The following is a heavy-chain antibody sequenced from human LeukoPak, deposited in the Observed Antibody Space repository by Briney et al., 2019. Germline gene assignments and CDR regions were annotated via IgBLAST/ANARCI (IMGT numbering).Heavy chain of an antibody. CDR3: ANHRTVTEPFDY. J-gene: IGHJ4*02. D-gene: IGHD4-17*01. CDR1: GFTFRSYG. Sequence: GGSLRLSCAVSGFTFRSYGMHWVRQAPGKGLEWVALISYDGSNEYYADSVKGRFTISRDNSKNTLYLQMNGLTPEDTALYYCANHRTVTEPFDYWGQGTLVTVSS. V-gene: IGHV3-30*18. CDR2: ISYDGSNE.